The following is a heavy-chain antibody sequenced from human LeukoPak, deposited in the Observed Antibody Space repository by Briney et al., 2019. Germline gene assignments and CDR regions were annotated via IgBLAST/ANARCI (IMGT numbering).Heavy chain of an antibody. J-gene: IGHJ6*02. CDR1: GGPFSGYY. CDR2: INHSGST. CDR3: ARGGMVRGVNELDV. V-gene: IGHV4-34*01. D-gene: IGHD3-10*01. Sequence: SETLSLTCAVYGGPFSGYYWSWIRQPPGKGLEWIGEINHSGSTNHNPSLKSRVTISVDTSKNQFSLKLSSVTAADTAVYYCARGGMVRGVNELDVWGQGTTVTVSS.